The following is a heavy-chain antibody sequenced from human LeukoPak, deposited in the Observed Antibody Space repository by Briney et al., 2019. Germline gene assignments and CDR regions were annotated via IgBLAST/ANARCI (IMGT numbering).Heavy chain of an antibody. CDR2: ISTDGTTT. Sequence: PGGSLRLSCSASGFNFNTYWIHWVRQGPGKGLVWVSRISTDGTTTSYADPVKGRFTISRDNAKNTLYLQMNSLRAEDTAVYYCARAGQGFDSWGQGTLVTVSS. CDR3: ARAGQGFDS. V-gene: IGHV3-74*01. CDR1: GFNFNTYW. J-gene: IGHJ5*01.